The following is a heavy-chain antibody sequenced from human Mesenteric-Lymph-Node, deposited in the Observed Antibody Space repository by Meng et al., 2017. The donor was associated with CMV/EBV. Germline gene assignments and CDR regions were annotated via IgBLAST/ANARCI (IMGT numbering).Heavy chain of an antibody. V-gene: IGHV1-8*01. Sequence: GESLKISCKASGYTFTSYDINWVRQATGQGLEWMGWMNPNSGNTGYAQKFQGRVTMTRNTSISTAYMELSSLRSEDTAVYYCARARVYCSSTSCYTGWFDPWGQGTLVTVSS. D-gene: IGHD2-2*02. CDR1: GYTFTSYD. J-gene: IGHJ5*02. CDR3: ARARVYCSSTSCYTGWFDP. CDR2: MNPNSGNT.